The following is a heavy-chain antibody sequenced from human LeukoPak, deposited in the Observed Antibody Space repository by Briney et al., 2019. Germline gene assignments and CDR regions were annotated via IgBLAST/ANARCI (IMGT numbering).Heavy chain of an antibody. CDR3: AKGCTLFWLKDAFDV. J-gene: IGHJ3*01. V-gene: IGHV3-48*03. CDR1: GFTFSSYE. Sequence: GGSLRLSCAASGFTFSSYEMNWVRQAPGKGLEWVSYISSSGSTIYYADSVKGRFTISRDNSKNTLYLQMNSLRAEDTAVYYCAKGCTLFWLKDAFDVWGQGTMVTVSS. D-gene: IGHD3-9*01. CDR2: ISSSGSTI.